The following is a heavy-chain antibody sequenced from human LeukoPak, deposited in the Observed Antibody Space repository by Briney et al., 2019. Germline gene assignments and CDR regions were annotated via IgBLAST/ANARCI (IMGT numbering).Heavy chain of an antibody. CDR2: IIPIFGTA. V-gene: IGHV1-69*05. CDR1: GGTFSSYA. Sequence: SVKVSCKASGGTFSSYAISWVRQAPGQGLEWMGGIIPIFGTANYAQKFQGRVTMTRDTSISTAYMELSRLRSDDTAVYYCARGITMIVVVIRPRFDPWGQGTLVTVSS. J-gene: IGHJ5*02. CDR3: ARGITMIVVVIRPRFDP. D-gene: IGHD3-22*01.